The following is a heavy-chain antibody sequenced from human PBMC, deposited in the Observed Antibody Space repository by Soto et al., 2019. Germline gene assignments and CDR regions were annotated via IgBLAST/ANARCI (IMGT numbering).Heavy chain of an antibody. CDR1: GFTFSSYG. J-gene: IGHJ4*02. CDR3: AKDPAPSPYYFDY. CDR2: ISYDGSNK. D-gene: IGHD2-2*01. V-gene: IGHV3-30*18. Sequence: GGSLRLSCAASGFTFSSYGMHWVRQAPGKGLEWVAVISYDGSNKYYADSVKGRFTISRDNSKNTLYLQMNSLRAEDTAVYYCAKDPAPSPYYFDYWGQGTLVTVSS.